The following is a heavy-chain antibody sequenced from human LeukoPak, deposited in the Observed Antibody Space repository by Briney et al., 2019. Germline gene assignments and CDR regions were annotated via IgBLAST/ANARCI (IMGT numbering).Heavy chain of an antibody. CDR2: INPNSGGT. V-gene: IGHV1-2*02. CDR3: ARDRLAAAGTGFDP. CDR1: GYTFTGYY. J-gene: IGHJ5*02. Sequence: ASVKVSCKASGYTFTGYYMHWVRQAPGQGLEWMGWINPNSGGTNYAQKFQGRVTMTRDTSISTAYMELSRLRSDDTAVYYCARDRLAAAGTGFDPWGQGTLVTVSS. D-gene: IGHD6-13*01.